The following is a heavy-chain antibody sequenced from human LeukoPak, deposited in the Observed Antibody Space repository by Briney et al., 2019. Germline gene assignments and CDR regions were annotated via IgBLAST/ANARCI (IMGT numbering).Heavy chain of an antibody. CDR1: GYIFTRYG. V-gene: IGHV1-18*01. D-gene: IGHD1-14*01. J-gene: IGHJ4*02. CDR2: ISPYNANT. CDR3: VREGEAATTGDY. Sequence: ASVKVSCKASGYIFTRYGISWVRQAPGQGLEWMGWISPYNANTKYAQRVQGRLTMTTDRSTSTAYMELRGLRSDDTAVYYCVREGEAATTGDYWGQGTLVTVSS.